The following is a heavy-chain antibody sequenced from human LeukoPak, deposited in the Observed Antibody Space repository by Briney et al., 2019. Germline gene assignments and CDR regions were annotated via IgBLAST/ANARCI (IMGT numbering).Heavy chain of an antibody. Sequence: SETLSLTRTVSGGSISSYYWSWIRQPPGKGLEWIGYIYYSGSTNYNPSLKSRVTISVDTSKNQFSLKLSSVTAADTAVYYCARSYSSGWADYYYYGMDVWGQGTTVTVSS. D-gene: IGHD6-19*01. CDR1: GGSISSYY. CDR3: ARSYSSGWADYYYYGMDV. V-gene: IGHV4-59*08. CDR2: IYYSGST. J-gene: IGHJ6*02.